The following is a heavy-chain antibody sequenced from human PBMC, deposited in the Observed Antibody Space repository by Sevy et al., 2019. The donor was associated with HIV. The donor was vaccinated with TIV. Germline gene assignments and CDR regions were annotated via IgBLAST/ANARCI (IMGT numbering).Heavy chain of an antibody. CDR3: ARGAPYYYYGMDV. CDR1: GDSISGYY. CDR2: IYYSGRT. J-gene: IGHJ6*02. V-gene: IGHV4-59*01. Sequence: SETLSLTCTVSGDSISGYYWSWIRQPPGKGLEWMGYIYYSGRTNYNPSLKSRVTISEDTSKNQLSLKLGSVTAADTAVYYCARGAPYYYYGMDVWGQGTTVTVSS.